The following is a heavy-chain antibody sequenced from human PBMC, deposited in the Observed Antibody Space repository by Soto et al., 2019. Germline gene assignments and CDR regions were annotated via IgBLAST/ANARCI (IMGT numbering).Heavy chain of an antibody. CDR1: GFSLSDYW. V-gene: IGHV3-74*01. D-gene: IGHD5-18*01. CDR3: ARGANGYYYFDY. Sequence: EVQLVESGGGLVQPGGSLRLSCAASGFSLSDYWMHWVRQAPGEGLVWLSRITRDGSSTNYADSVKGRFTISRDNAKNTLYLQVNSLRGEYTAVYYCARGANGYYYFDYWGQGTLVTVSS. CDR2: ITRDGSST. J-gene: IGHJ4*02.